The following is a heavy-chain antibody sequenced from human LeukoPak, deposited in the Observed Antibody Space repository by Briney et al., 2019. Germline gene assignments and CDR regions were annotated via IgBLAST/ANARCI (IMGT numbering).Heavy chain of an antibody. CDR2: IYSGGST. CDR3: ARGAYFDY. CDR1: GFTFSAYA. J-gene: IGHJ4*02. Sequence: GGSLRLSCTASGFTFSAYAMMWVRQAPGKGPEWVSVIYSGGSTYYADSVKGRFTISRDNSKNTLYLQMNSLRAEDTAVYYCARGAYFDYWGQGTLVTVSS. V-gene: IGHV3-66*02.